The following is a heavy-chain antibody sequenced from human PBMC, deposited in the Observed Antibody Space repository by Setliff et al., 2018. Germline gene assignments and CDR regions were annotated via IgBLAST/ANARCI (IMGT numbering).Heavy chain of an antibody. CDR1: GGSLSTYY. CDR2: VYYSGTA. V-gene: IGHV4-59*01. CDR3: ARGGTFRYFDY. J-gene: IGHJ4*02. Sequence: PSETLSLTCTVSGGSLSTYYWSWIRQPPGKGLEWIGYVYYSGTAHDSPSLKSRVTISVDTSKNQFSLSLRSVTAADTAVYYCARGGTFRYFDYWGQGTLVTVSS. D-gene: IGHD1-1*01.